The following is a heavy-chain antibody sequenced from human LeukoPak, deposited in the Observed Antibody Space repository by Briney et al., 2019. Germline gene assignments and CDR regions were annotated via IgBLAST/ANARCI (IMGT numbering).Heavy chain of an antibody. Sequence: PGGSLRLSCAASGFTFSSYGMHWVRQAPGKGLEWVAFIRYDGSNKYYADSVKGRFTISRDNSKNTLYLQMNSLRAEDTAVYYCAKDGRIAVAVLDYWGQGTLVTVSS. D-gene: IGHD6-19*01. CDR2: IRYDGSNK. CDR3: AKDGRIAVAVLDY. V-gene: IGHV3-30*02. J-gene: IGHJ4*02. CDR1: GFTFSSYG.